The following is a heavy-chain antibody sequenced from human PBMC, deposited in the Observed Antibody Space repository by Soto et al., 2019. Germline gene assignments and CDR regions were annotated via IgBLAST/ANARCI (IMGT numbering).Heavy chain of an antibody. CDR2: ISAYNGNT. V-gene: IGHV1-18*01. CDR1: GYTFTNYG. D-gene: IGHD1-26*01. CDR3: VRTLPPIDY. J-gene: IGHJ4*02. Sequence: QVQLVQSGAEGKKPGASVKVSCKASGYTFTNYGISWVRQAPGQGLEWMGWISAYNGNTKYAQNHQGKLTMTTDTSTSTAYMELRSLRSDDTAVYYCVRTLPPIDYWGQGTLVTVSS.